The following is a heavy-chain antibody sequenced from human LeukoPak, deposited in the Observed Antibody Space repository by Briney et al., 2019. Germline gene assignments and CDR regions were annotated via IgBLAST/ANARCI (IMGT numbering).Heavy chain of an antibody. V-gene: IGHV3-23*01. CDR3: AKDTSVVRGVNDY. Sequence: GGSLRLSCAASGFTFSSYAMSWVRQAPGKGLEWVSAISGSGGSTYYADSVKGRFTISRGNSKNTLYLQMNSLRAEDTAVYYCAKDTSVVRGVNDYWGQGTLVTVSS. CDR2: ISGSGGST. CDR1: GFTFSSYA. D-gene: IGHD3-10*01. J-gene: IGHJ4*02.